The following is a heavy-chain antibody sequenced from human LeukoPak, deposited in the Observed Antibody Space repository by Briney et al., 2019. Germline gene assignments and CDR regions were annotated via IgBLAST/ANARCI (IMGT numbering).Heavy chain of an antibody. Sequence: SETLSLTCAVYGGSFSGYYWSWIRQPPGKGLEWIGEINHSGSTNYNPSLKSRVTISVDTSENQFSLKLSSVTAADTAVYYCARSPPRSWYMGNWFDPWGQGTLVTVSS. D-gene: IGHD6-13*01. CDR2: INHSGST. J-gene: IGHJ5*02. CDR3: ARSPPRSWYMGNWFDP. V-gene: IGHV4-34*01. CDR1: GGSFSGYY.